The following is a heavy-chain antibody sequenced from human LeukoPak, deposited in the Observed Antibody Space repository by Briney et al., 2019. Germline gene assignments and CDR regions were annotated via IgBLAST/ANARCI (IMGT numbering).Heavy chain of an antibody. J-gene: IGHJ4*02. CDR3: AREFGYGGTFDD. V-gene: IGHV3-23*01. D-gene: IGHD4-23*01. CDR1: GFTFSDFG. Sequence: GGSLRLSCAASGFTFSDFGLAWVRQAPGKGLQWVSSLAKGGTTYYTDSVKGRFTISRDNSKNTVYLQMNSPRSDDTAIYYCAREFGYGGTFDDWGQGTLVTVSS. CDR2: LAKGGTT.